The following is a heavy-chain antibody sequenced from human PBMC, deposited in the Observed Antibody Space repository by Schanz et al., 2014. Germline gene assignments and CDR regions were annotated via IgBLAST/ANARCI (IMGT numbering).Heavy chain of an antibody. CDR2: INPSGGST. V-gene: IGHV1-46*01. Sequence: QVQLVQSGAEVKKPGSSVKVSCKASGGTFSSSTLTWVRQAPGQGLEWMGIINPSGGSTSYAQKFQGRVTMTRDTSTSTVYMELSSLRSEDTAVYYCAKVDRTRYYAMDAWGQGTTVTVSS. J-gene: IGHJ6*02. CDR1: GGTFSSST. CDR3: AKVDRTRYYAMDA. D-gene: IGHD3-9*01.